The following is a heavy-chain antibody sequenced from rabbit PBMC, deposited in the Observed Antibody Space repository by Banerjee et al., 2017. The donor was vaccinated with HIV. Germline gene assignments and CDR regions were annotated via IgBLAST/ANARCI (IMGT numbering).Heavy chain of an antibody. CDR2: IYTGDNFR. D-gene: IGHD6-1*01. Sequence: QEQLEESGGGLVKPEGSLTLTCTASGFDFSAYWICWVRQAPGKGLEWIGCIYTGDNFRWYANWVKGRFTISKTSSTTVTLEMTGLTAADTATYFCARSGGWAVYGSSNLWGPGTLVTVS. J-gene: IGHJ4*01. CDR1: GFDFSAYW. V-gene: IGHV1S45*01. CDR3: ARSGGWAVYGSSNL.